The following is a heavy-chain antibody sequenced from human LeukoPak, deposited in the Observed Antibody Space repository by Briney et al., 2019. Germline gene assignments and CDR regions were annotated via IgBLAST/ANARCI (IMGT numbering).Heavy chain of an antibody. J-gene: IGHJ4*02. Sequence: PSETLSLTCGVYGGPLSGYYWSWIRQPPGKGLEWIGEINHSGSTNYNPSLKSRVTISLDTSKNQFSLKLSSVTAADTAVYYCARHRHSHHYDYWGQGTLVTVSS. V-gene: IGHV4-34*01. CDR2: INHSGST. D-gene: IGHD5-18*01. CDR3: ARHRHSHHYDY. CDR1: GGPLSGYY.